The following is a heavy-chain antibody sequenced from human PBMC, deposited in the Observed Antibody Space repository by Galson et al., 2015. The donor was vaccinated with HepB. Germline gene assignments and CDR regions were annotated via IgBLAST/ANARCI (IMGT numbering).Heavy chain of an antibody. D-gene: IGHD2-2*01. Sequence: SVKVSCKASGGTFSSYAISWVRQAPGQGLEWMGRIIPILGIANYAQKFQGRVTITADKSTSTAYMELSSLRSEDTAVYYCARDVGGYCSSTSCPEAYWGQGTLVTVSS. CDR1: GGTFSSYA. J-gene: IGHJ4*02. V-gene: IGHV1-69*04. CDR2: IIPILGIA. CDR3: ARDVGGYCSSTSCPEAY.